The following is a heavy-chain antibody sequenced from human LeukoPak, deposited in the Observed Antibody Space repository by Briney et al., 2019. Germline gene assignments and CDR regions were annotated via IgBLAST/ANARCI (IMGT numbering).Heavy chain of an antibody. CDR1: GYTFTGYY. CDR2: INPNSGGT. D-gene: IGHD3-22*01. V-gene: IGHV1-2*02. CDR3: ARVITMIVVAMGY. Sequence: ASVKVSCKASGYTFTGYYMHWVRQAPGQGLEWMGWINPNSGGTNYVQKFQGRVTMTRDTSISTAYMELSRLRSDDTAVYYCARVITMIVVAMGYWGQGTLATVSS. J-gene: IGHJ4*02.